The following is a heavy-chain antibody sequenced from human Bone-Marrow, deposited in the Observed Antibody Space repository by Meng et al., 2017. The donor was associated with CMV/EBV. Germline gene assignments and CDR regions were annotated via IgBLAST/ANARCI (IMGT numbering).Heavy chain of an antibody. CDR1: GYTFTGYY. J-gene: IGHJ4*02. CDR2: INPNSGGT. CDR3: TRGGVVPAATPQP. D-gene: IGHD2-2*01. V-gene: IGHV1-2*02. Sequence: SVKVSCKHCGYTFTGYYMHWVRQAPGQGLEWMGWINPNSGGTNYAQKFPGRVSMTRDTSISTAYMALSRLRSDDTAVFYCTRGGVVPAATPQPWGQGTLVTVAS.